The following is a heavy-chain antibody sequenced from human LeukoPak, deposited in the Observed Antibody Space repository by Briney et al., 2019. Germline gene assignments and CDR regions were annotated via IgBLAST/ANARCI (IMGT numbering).Heavy chain of an antibody. V-gene: IGHV3-23*01. J-gene: IGHJ3*02. D-gene: IGHD3-22*01. CDR2: ITGSGSPT. CDR1: GFTFSSYW. CDR3: AKVHRVTMISPDAFDI. Sequence: GGSLRLSCAASGFTFSSYWMHWVRQAPGKGLEWVSGITGSGSPTYYAESVKGRFTISRDNSKNTLYLQMNSLRAEDTAIYYCAKVHRVTMISPDAFDIWGQGTLVTVSS.